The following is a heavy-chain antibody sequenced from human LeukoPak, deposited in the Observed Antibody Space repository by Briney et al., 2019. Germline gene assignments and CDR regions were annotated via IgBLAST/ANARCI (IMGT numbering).Heavy chain of an antibody. CDR1: GDSVSSTYYY. V-gene: IGHV4-61*01. CDR3: ARDQRSGWFFFDY. Sequence: SETLSLTCTVSGDSVSSTYYYWSWIRQPPGTGLEWIGSVYYSGTTNYNPSLKSRVTISVDTSKNQFSLKLSSVTAADTAMYYCARDQRSGWFFFDYWGQGNLVTVSS. CDR2: VYYSGTT. J-gene: IGHJ4*02. D-gene: IGHD6-19*01.